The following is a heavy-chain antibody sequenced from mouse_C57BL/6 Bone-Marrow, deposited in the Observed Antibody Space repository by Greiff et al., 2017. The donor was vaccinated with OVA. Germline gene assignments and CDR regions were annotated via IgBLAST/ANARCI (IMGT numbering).Heavy chain of an antibody. CDR3: TTPYYYRSNYYARDY. D-gene: IGHD1-1*01. V-gene: IGHV14-4*01. CDR1: GFNIKDDY. CDR2: IDPENGDT. Sequence: VQLQQSGAELVRPGASVKLSCTASGFNIKDDYMHWVKQRPEQGLEWIGWIDPENGDTEYASKFQGKATITADTSSNPAYLQLSHLTSVNTAVYYCTTPYYYRSNYYARDYQGQGASVTAST. J-gene: IGHJ4*01.